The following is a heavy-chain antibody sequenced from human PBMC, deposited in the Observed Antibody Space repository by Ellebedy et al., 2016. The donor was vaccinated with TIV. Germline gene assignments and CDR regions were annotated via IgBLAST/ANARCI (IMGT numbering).Heavy chain of an antibody. J-gene: IGHJ4*02. CDR2: IYTSGAT. V-gene: IGHV4-4*07. D-gene: IGHD2-15*01. Sequence: MPSETLSLTCTVSGGSIIHYYWSWVRQPAGKGLQWLGRIYTSGATNYNPSLKSRVAVSVDSSKNQLSLRLTSVTAADPAVDYCARGPEHDFCRGDCYDFWGLGSLVTVSS. CDR3: ARGPEHDFCRGDCYDF. CDR1: GGSIIHYY.